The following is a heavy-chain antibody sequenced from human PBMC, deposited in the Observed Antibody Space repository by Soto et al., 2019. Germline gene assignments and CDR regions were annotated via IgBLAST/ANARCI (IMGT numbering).Heavy chain of an antibody. V-gene: IGHV3-33*01. CDR3: ARAPEYDFWSGYYLHYYYMDV. Sequence: GGSLRLSCAASGFTFSSYGMHWVRQAQGKGLEWVAVIGSGGSNIYYADSVKGRFTISRDNAKNTLYLQMNSLRAEDTAVYYCARAPEYDFWSGYYLHYYYMDVWGKGTTVTVSS. CDR1: GFTFSSYG. J-gene: IGHJ6*03. D-gene: IGHD3-3*01. CDR2: IGSGGSNI.